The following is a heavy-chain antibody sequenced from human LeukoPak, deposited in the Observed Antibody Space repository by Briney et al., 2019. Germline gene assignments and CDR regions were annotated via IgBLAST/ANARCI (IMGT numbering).Heavy chain of an antibody. V-gene: IGHV1-69*01. Sequence: ASVKVSCKASGGAFSSYAISWVRQAPGQGLEWMGGIIPIFGTANYAQKFQGRVTITADESTSTAYMELSSLRSEDTAVYCCARVPRYSYGYHDAFDIWGQGTMVTVSS. D-gene: IGHD5-18*01. CDR1: GGAFSSYA. CDR3: ARVPRYSYGYHDAFDI. J-gene: IGHJ3*02. CDR2: IIPIFGTA.